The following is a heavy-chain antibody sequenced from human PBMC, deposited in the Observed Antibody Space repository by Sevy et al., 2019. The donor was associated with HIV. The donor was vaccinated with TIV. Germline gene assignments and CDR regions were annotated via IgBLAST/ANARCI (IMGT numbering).Heavy chain of an antibody. CDR1: GFTFSSYE. Sequence: GGSLRLSCAASGFTFSSYEMNWVRQAPGKGLEWVSYISDSGSNIFYADSVKGRFTISRDNAKNSLYLQMNSLRAEDTDVYYCARQPGWESWAFDIWGQGTMVTVSS. CDR3: ARQPGWESWAFDI. CDR2: ISDSGSNI. D-gene: IGHD1-26*01. J-gene: IGHJ3*02. V-gene: IGHV3-48*03.